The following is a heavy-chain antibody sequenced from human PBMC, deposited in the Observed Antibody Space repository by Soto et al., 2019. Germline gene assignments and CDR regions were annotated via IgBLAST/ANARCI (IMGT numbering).Heavy chain of an antibody. CDR1: GFTFSSYS. D-gene: IGHD3-22*01. CDR2: ISSSSSYI. J-gene: IGHJ5*02. CDR3: PRKCDSRVYECLDP. Sequence: GGSLRLSCAASGFTFSSYSMNWVRQAPGKGLEWVSSISSSSSYIYYADSVKGRFTISRDNAKNSLYLQMNSLRAEDTAVYYCPRKCDSRVYECLDPGRQGTLVNVSS. V-gene: IGHV3-21*01.